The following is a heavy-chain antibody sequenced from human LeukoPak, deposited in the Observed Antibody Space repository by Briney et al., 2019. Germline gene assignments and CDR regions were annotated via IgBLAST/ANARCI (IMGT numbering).Heavy chain of an antibody. J-gene: IGHJ2*01. CDR2: MNPNSGNT. CDR3: ARAPQEWELPYWYFDL. Sequence: GASVKVSCKASGYTFTSYDINWVRQATGQGLEWMGWMNPNSGNTGYAQKFQGRVTMTRNTSISTAYMELSSLRSEDTAVYYCARAPQEWELPYWYFDLWGRGTLVTVSS. D-gene: IGHD1-26*01. CDR1: GYTFTSYD. V-gene: IGHV1-8*01.